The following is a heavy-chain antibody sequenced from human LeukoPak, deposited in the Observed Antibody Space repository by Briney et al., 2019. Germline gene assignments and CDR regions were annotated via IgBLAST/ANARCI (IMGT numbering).Heavy chain of an antibody. Sequence: SETLSLTCTVSGGSISSGSYYWSWIRQPAGRGLEWIGRIYTSGSTNYNPSLKSRVTISVDTSKNQFSLKLSSVTAADTAVYYCARERSSGWYFAFDIWGQGTMVTVSS. V-gene: IGHV4-61*02. CDR1: GGSISSGSYY. CDR2: IYTSGST. D-gene: IGHD6-19*01. CDR3: ARERSSGWYFAFDI. J-gene: IGHJ3*02.